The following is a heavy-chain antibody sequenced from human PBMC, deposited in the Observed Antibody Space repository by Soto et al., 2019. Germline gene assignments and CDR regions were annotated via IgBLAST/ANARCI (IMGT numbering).Heavy chain of an antibody. V-gene: IGHV3-11*01. Sequence: LRISCAASEFTFSDYYMTWIRKATGKGLEWVSYISDSGTTKYYADSVKGRFTISRDNAKFLLYLQMNSLRAEDTAVYYCARAPIPYSRTYYQRNWFDPWGQGALVTASS. J-gene: IGHJ5*02. CDR2: ISDSGTTK. CDR1: EFTFSDYY. CDR3: ARAPIPYSRTYYQRNWFDP. D-gene: IGHD6-13*01.